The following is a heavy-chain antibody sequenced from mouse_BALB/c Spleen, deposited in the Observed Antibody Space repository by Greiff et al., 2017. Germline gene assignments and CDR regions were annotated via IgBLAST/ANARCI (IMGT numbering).Heavy chain of an antibody. V-gene: IGHV1-7*01. CDR1: GYTFTSYW. CDR2: INPSTGYT. Sequence: QVQLQQSGAELAKPGASVKMSCKASGYTFTSYWMHWVKQRPGQGLEWIGYINPSTGYTEYNQKFKDKATLTADKSSSTAYMQLSSLTSEDSAVYYCARNYYGSSQYYFDYWGQGTTLTVSS. D-gene: IGHD1-1*01. J-gene: IGHJ2*01. CDR3: ARNYYGSSQYYFDY.